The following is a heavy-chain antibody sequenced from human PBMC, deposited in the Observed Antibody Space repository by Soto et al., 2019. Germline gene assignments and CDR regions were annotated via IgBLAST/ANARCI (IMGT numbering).Heavy chain of an antibody. J-gene: IGHJ4*02. D-gene: IGHD1-26*01. V-gene: IGHV3-23*01. CDR1: GFTFSSYA. CDR2: ISGSGDST. CDR3: ARRGSGSYYDY. Sequence: EVPLLESGGGLVQPGGSLRLSCAASGFTFSSYAMRWVRQAPVKGLEWVSAISGSGDSTYYADSVKGRFTISRDNSKNPLYLQMNSLRAEDTAVYYCARRGSGSYYDYWDQGTLVTVSS.